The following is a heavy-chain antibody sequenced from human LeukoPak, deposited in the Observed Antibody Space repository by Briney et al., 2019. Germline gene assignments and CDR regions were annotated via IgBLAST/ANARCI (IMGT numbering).Heavy chain of an antibody. J-gene: IGHJ6*02. CDR2: ISAYSGDT. CDR3: ARGGSGSYYMDV. Sequence: GVSVKVSCKASGYSFTSYGVSWVRQAPGQGLEWMGWISAYSGDTNYAQKLQGRVTLATDTSTSTANMELRSLRSDDTAVYYCARGGSGSYYMDVWGQGTTVTVSS. V-gene: IGHV1-18*01. D-gene: IGHD3-10*01. CDR1: GYSFTSYG.